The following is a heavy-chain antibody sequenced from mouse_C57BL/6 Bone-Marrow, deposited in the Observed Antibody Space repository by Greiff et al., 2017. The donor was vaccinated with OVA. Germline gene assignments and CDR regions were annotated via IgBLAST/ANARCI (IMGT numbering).Heavy chain of an antibody. CDR1: GYSFTGYY. CDR3: AFAY. V-gene: IGHV1-42*01. Sequence: EVQLQQSGPELVKPGASVKISCKASGYSFTGYYMNWVKQSPEKSLEWIGEINPSTGGTTYNQKFKAKATLTVDKSSSTAYMQLKSLTSEDSAVYYCAFAYWGQGTLVTVSA. J-gene: IGHJ3*01. CDR2: INPSTGGT.